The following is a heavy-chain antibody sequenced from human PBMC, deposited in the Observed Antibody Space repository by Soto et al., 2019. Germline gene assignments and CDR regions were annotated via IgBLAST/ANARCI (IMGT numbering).Heavy chain of an antibody. CDR3: ARDVGGPMFDY. V-gene: IGHV3-53*01. Sequence: GGSLRLSCAASGFTVSSKYMSWVRQAPGKGLEWVSLIGGANTHYPDSVKGRFIISRDNSKNTVYLQMDSLRAEDTAVYYCARDVGGPMFDYWGQGALVTVSS. J-gene: IGHJ4*02. CDR2: IGGANT. CDR1: GFTVSSKY.